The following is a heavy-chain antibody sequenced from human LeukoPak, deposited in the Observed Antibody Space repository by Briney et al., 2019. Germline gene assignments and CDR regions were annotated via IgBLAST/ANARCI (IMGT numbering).Heavy chain of an antibody. V-gene: IGHV3-23*01. J-gene: IGHJ3*02. CDR2: IKSGGYT. CDR1: GFTFANYA. D-gene: IGHD1-26*01. Sequence: PGGSLRLPCAASGFTFANYAMVWVRHTPGKELQWVSAIKSGGYTDYADSVQGRFTMSRDNSKNTLFLQMNSLRVEDTAIYYCAHDDIIVGATAFDIWGQGTMVTVSS. CDR3: AHDDIIVGATAFDI.